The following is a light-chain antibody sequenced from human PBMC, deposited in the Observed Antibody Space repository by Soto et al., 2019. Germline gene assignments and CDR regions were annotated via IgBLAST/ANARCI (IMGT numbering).Light chain of an antibody. Sequence: QSVLTQPPSASGTPGQSLTISCSGSSSNIGSNTVNWFQQLPGSAPTLLIYSNNQRPSGVPDRFSGSKSGTSASLAISGLQSEDEADYYCAAWDDSLNGYVFGTGTKLTVL. V-gene: IGLV1-44*01. CDR3: AAWDDSLNGYV. CDR2: SNN. CDR1: SSNIGSNT. J-gene: IGLJ1*01.